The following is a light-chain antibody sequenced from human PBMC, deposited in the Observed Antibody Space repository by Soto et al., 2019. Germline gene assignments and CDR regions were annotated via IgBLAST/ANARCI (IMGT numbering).Light chain of an antibody. CDR3: SSYAGSNNYV. V-gene: IGLV2-8*01. CDR1: SSDIGGYNY. Sequence: ALTQPPSASGSPGQSVTISCTGTSSDIGGYNYVSWYQQHPGKAPKLMIYEVSKRPSGVPDRFSGSKSGNTASLTVSGLQAEDEADYYCSSYAGSNNYVFGSGTKLTVL. CDR2: EVS. J-gene: IGLJ1*01.